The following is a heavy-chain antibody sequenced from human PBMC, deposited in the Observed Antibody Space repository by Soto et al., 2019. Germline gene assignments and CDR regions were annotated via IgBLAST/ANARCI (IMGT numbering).Heavy chain of an antibody. CDR3: AREYYYDSSGYFYY. V-gene: IGHV3-48*02. CDR2: ISRSSSTI. J-gene: IGHJ4*02. D-gene: IGHD3-22*01. CDR1: GFTFSTYS. Sequence: EVQLVESGGGLVQPGGSLRLSCAASGFTFSTYSMNWVRQAPGKGLEWVSYISRSSSTIYYADSVKGRFTISRDNAKNSLYLQMDSLRDEDTAVYYCAREYYYDSSGYFYYWGQGTLVTVSS.